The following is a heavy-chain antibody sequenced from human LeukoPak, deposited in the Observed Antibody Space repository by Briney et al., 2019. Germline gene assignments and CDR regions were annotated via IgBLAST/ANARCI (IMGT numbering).Heavy chain of an antibody. J-gene: IGHJ4*02. CDR3: ARGRTPFDY. CDR1: GGSISSSY. V-gene: IGHV4-59*01. Sequence: SQTLSLTCTVSGGSISSSYWSWIGQPPGKGLEWIAYIYYTGSTNYNPSLKSRVTISVDTSKNQFSLKLSSVTAADTAVYYCARGRTPFDYWGQGTLVTVSS. CDR2: IYYTGST. D-gene: IGHD1-14*01.